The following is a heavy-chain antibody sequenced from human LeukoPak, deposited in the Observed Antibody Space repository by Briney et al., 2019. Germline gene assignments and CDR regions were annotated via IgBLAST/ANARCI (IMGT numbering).Heavy chain of an antibody. Sequence: ASVKVSCKASGGTFSSYAISWVRQAPGQGLEWMGGIIPIFGTANYAQKFQGGVTITTDESTSTAYMELSSLRSEDTAVYYCAVIGGVGFFDYWGQGTLVTVSS. CDR2: IIPIFGTA. V-gene: IGHV1-69*05. CDR3: AVIGGVGFFDY. J-gene: IGHJ4*02. D-gene: IGHD3-16*01. CDR1: GGTFSSYA.